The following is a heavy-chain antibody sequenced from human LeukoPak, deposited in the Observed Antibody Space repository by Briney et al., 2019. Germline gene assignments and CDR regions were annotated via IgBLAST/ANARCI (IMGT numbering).Heavy chain of an antibody. V-gene: IGHV3-30*01. CDR3: ARASYYDILGVDY. CDR1: GFTFSSYA. J-gene: IGHJ4*02. Sequence: PGGSLRLSCAASGFTFSSYAMHWVRQAPGKGLEWVAVISYDGSNEYYADSVKGRFTISRDNSKNTLYLQMNSLRAEDTAVYYCARASYYDILGVDYWGQGTLVTVSS. D-gene: IGHD3-9*01. CDR2: ISYDGSNE.